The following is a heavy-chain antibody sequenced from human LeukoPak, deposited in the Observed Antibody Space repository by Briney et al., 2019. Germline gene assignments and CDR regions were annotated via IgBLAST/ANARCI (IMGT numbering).Heavy chain of an antibody. CDR1: GFTFSSYS. CDR2: ISSSSSYI. V-gene: IGHV3-21*01. Sequence: GGSLRLSCAASGFTFSSYSMNWVRQAPGKGLEWVSSISSSSSYISYADSVKGRFTISRDNAKNSLYLHMISLRAEDTAVDYCARDRYITMVMDVWGQGTTVTVSS. D-gene: IGHD3-10*01. J-gene: IGHJ6*02. CDR3: ARDRYITMVMDV.